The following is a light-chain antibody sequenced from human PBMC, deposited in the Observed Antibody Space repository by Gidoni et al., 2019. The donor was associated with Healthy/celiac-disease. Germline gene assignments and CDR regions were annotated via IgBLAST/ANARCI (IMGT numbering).Light chain of an antibody. CDR2: YDD. CDR3: AAWDDSLNGWV. CDR1: SSNIGNNA. Sequence: QSVLTQPPSVSEAPRQRVTISCSGSSSNIGNNAVNWYPQLPGKAPNLLIYYDDLLPSGVSDRFSGSKSGTSASLAISGLQSEDEADYYCAAWDDSLNGWVFGGGTKLTVL. V-gene: IGLV1-36*01. J-gene: IGLJ3*02.